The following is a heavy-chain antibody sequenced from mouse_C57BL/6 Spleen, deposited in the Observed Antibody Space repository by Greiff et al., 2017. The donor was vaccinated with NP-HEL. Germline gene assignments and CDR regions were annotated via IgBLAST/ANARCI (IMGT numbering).Heavy chain of an antibody. CDR1: GFSLTSYG. CDR2: IWGDGST. J-gene: IGHJ4*01. CDR3: AKSPKIYYYGSSYFYAMDY. V-gene: IGHV2-3*01. Sequence: VKLVESGPGLVAPSQSLSITCTVSGFSLTSYGVSWVRQPPGKGLEWLGVIWGDGSTNYHSALISRLSISQDHPKNQVFLKLNSLQTDATATYYCAKSPKIYYYGSSYFYAMDYWGQGTSVTVSS. D-gene: IGHD1-1*01.